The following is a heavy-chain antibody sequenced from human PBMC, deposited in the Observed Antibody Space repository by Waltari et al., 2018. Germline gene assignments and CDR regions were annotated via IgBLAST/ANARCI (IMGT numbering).Heavy chain of an antibody. J-gene: IGHJ4*02. CDR3: AKIGVLTANFDY. D-gene: IGHD2-21*02. CDR2: IDNSGRNT. CDR1: GITFSTYA. Sequence: DVQLVDSGGGLVQPGGSLRLSCAASGITFSTYAMGWVRQAPGKGLEWVASIDNSGRNTVYADSVKGRFTTSRDNAKHTLFLQMSSLRAEDTAVYYCAKIGVLTANFDYWGQGALVTVSS. V-gene: IGHV3-23*04.